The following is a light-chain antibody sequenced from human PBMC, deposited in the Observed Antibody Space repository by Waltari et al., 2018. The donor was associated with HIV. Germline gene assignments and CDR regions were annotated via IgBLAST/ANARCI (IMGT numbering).Light chain of an antibody. Sequence: SYVLTQPPSMSVVPGQTATITCVGDHLGGYRVQWSQQKPGQAPVLVVYDSVDRPSVIPDRFSGSTSRETATLTITRVEVADEADYYCQVWDRDTDHRVFGGGTNLAVL. CDR3: QVWDRDTDHRV. CDR2: DSV. CDR1: HLGGYR. J-gene: IGLJ2*01. V-gene: IGLV3-21*02.